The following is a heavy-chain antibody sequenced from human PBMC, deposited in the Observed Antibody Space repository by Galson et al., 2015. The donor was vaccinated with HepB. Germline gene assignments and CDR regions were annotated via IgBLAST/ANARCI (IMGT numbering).Heavy chain of an antibody. V-gene: IGHV1-2*06. CDR3: ATKYYYDSSGYWGGAFDI. CDR1: AYTFSGYY. Sequence: CQTSAYTFSGYYMHWVRLPPGQGLEWMGRINPNSGGTNYAKKFQGRATMTRDTSISTNYMELSRLRSDDTAVYYCATKYYYDSSGYWGGAFDIWGQGTMVTVSS. J-gene: IGHJ3*02. CDR2: INPNSGGT. D-gene: IGHD3-22*01.